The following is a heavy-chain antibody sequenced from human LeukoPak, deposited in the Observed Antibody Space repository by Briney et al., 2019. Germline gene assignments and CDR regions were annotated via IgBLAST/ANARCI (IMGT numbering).Heavy chain of an antibody. V-gene: IGHV3-21*01. D-gene: IGHD5-12*01. CDR2: ISSSSSYI. CDR3: AKPRGYVDHPLYGMDV. CDR1: GFTFSDYS. Sequence: PGGALRLSCAASGFTFSDYSMNWVRQAPGKGLEWVSFISSSSSYIYYGDSVKGRFTISRDNAKNSLYLQMNSLRAEDTAVYYCAKPRGYVDHPLYGMDVWGQGTTVTVSS. J-gene: IGHJ6*02.